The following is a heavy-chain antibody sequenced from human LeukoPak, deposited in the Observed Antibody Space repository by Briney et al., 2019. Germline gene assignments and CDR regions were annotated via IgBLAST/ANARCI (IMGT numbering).Heavy chain of an antibody. CDR2: IYYSGST. J-gene: IGHJ3*02. Sequence: KSSETLSLTCTVSGGSISSSSYYWGWTRQPPGKGLEWIGSIYYSGSTYYNPSLKSRVTISVDTSKNQFSLKLSSVTAADTAVYYCARQGSGWSNAFDIWGQGTMVTVSS. V-gene: IGHV4-39*01. CDR1: GGSISSSSYY. CDR3: ARQGSGWSNAFDI. D-gene: IGHD6-19*01.